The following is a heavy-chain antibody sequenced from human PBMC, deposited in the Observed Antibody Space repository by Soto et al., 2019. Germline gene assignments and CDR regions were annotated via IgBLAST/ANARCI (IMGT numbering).Heavy chain of an antibody. Sequence: QVQLVESGGGMVQPGRSLRLSCAASGFMFSNYAMHWVRQAPGRGLDWVAVISYDGNTEYYADSVKGRVTISRDNSKNTVYLQMNSLRTDDTAVYYCARGRGWELLLKHRDGSDLWGQGALVTVSS. CDR2: ISYDGNTE. D-gene: IGHD1-26*01. CDR3: ARGRGWELLLKHRDGSDL. J-gene: IGHJ5*02. V-gene: IGHV3-30-3*01. CDR1: GFMFSNYA.